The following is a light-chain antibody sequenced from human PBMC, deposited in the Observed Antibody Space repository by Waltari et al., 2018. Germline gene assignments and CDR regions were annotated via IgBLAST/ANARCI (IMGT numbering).Light chain of an antibody. J-gene: IGKJ1*01. CDR3: LQATPFPWP. V-gene: IGKV2-24*01. Sequence: DIVMTQTPLSSPVTLGQPASISCRSSHGLVHSDGNTHLCLLQQRPGQPPRPLIYKITNRSCRGPDRVSGRVAATDFTRKISRVEAEDVGVYYCLQATPFPWPFGQGTKVEIK. CDR1: HGLVHSDGNTH. CDR2: KIT.